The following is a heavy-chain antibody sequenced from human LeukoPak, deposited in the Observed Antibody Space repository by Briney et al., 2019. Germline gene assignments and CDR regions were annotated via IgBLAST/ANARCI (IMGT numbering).Heavy chain of an antibody. V-gene: IGHV3-21*01. CDR3: ARFGGYCSGGSCYSDY. J-gene: IGHJ4*02. D-gene: IGHD2-15*01. CDR2: ISSSSSYI. Sequence: GGSLRLSCAASGFTFSNYSMNWVRQAPGKGLEWVSSISSSSSYIYYADSVKGRFTISRDNAKNSLYLQMNSLRAEDTAVYYCARFGGYCSGGSCYSDYWGQGTLVTVSS. CDR1: GFTFSNYS.